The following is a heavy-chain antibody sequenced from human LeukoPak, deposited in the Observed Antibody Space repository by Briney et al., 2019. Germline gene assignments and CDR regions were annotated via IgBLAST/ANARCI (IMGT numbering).Heavy chain of an antibody. CDR1: GFTFSNAW. V-gene: IGHV3-15*04. Sequence: PGGSLRLSCAASGFTFSNAWMSWVRQIPGKGLEWVGRIESKTDGGTTDYAAPVKGRFTISRDDSTNTLYLQMNSLKSEDTAVYYCTTYGSGRKFDYWGQGILVTVSS. J-gene: IGHJ4*02. CDR3: TTYGSGRKFDY. D-gene: IGHD3-10*01. CDR2: IESKTDGGTT.